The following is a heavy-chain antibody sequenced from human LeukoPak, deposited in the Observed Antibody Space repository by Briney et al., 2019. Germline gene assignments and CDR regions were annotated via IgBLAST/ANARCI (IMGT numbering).Heavy chain of an antibody. CDR3: ARCLGACSTSPVRGFDY. J-gene: IGHJ4*02. Sequence: TGGSLRLSCAASGFTFSEYSINWVRQAPGKGLEWVSSISSSSIYIYYADSVKGRFTISRDNAKKSLYLQMNSLRAEDTAVYFCARCLGACSTSPVRGFDYWGQGTLVTVSS. CDR1: GFTFSEYS. CDR2: ISSSSIYI. D-gene: IGHD2-2*01. V-gene: IGHV3-21*01.